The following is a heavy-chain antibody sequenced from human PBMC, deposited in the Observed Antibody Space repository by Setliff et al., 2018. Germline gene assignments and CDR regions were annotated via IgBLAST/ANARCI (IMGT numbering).Heavy chain of an antibody. CDR3: ARQVYGIFDY. CDR2: INHSGST. J-gene: IGHJ4*02. D-gene: IGHD4-17*01. V-gene: IGHV4-34*01. CDR1: GGSFSDYH. Sequence: SETLSLTCAVYGGSFSDYHWSWIRQPPGKGLEWIGEINHSGSTNYNPSLKSRVTISVDTSKNQFSLKLSSVTAADTAVYYCARQVYGIFDYWGQGTLVTVSS.